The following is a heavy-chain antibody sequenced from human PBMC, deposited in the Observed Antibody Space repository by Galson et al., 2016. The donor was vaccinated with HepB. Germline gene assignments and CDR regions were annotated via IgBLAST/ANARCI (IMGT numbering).Heavy chain of an antibody. CDR3: AREWFGNTSRDYSFDP. J-gene: IGHJ5*02. V-gene: IGHV1-18*04. CDR1: GYSISNYA. Sequence: QSGAEVKKPGESLNISCKTSGYSISNYAISWVRQAPGQGLEWMGWIGINNGNTKYIEKFQGRVTLTTDTSTNIAYMELRRLRSDDTAVYYCAREWFGNTSRDYSFDPWGQGTLVIVSS. CDR2: IGINNGNT. D-gene: IGHD2-2*01.